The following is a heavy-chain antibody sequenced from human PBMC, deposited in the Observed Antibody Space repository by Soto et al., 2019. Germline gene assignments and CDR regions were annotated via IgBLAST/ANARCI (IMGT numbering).Heavy chain of an antibody. CDR1: GGSISSGGYY. CDR3: ARSKEGIVVIPASISEVNWFDP. CDR2: IYYSGST. V-gene: IGHV4-31*03. J-gene: IGHJ5*02. D-gene: IGHD2-2*01. Sequence: PSETLSLTCTVSGGSISSGGYYWSWIRQHPGKGLEWIGYIYYSGSTYYNPSLKSRVTISVDTSKNQFSLKLSSVTAADTAVYYCARSKEGIVVIPASISEVNWFDPWGQGTLVTVSS.